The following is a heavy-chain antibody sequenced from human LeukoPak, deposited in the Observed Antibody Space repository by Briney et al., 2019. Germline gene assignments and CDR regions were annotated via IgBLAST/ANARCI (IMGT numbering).Heavy chain of an antibody. D-gene: IGHD6-6*01. V-gene: IGHV4-4*09. CDR1: GGSIISYF. CDR3: ARSSRATYSSSSNTGWFDP. J-gene: IGHJ5*02. Sequence: PSETLSLTCTVSGGSIISYFWSWIRQPPGKGLEWIGNIYASGSTNYNPSLKSRVTISVDTSKNQFSLKLTSVTAADTAVYYCARSSRATYSSSSNTGWFDPWGQGTLVTVSS. CDR2: IYASGST.